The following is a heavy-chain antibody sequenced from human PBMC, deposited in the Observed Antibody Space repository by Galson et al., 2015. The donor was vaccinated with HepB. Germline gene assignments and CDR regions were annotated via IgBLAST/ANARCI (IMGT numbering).Heavy chain of an antibody. Sequence: SLRLSCAASGFTFSDYYMSWIRQAPGKGLEWVSYISSSGSTIYYADSVKGRFTISRDNAKNSLYLQMNSLRAEDTAVYYCARDREYYYDSSGYYFNYWGQGTLVTVSS. CDR3: ARDREYYYDSSGYYFNY. J-gene: IGHJ4*02. CDR2: ISSSGSTI. D-gene: IGHD3-22*01. V-gene: IGHV3-11*01. CDR1: GFTFSDYY.